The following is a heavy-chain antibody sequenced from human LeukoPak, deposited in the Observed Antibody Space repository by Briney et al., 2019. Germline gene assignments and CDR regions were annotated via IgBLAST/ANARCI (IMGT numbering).Heavy chain of an antibody. Sequence: GGSLRLSCAASGFTFSSYWMSWVRQTPEKGLEWVANMKQDGSEKHYVDSVKGRFTISRDNAKNSLYLQMNSLRAEDTAVYYCARGGVDVQVWFGGLSHWDYWGQGTLVTVSS. CDR2: MKQDGSEK. D-gene: IGHD3-10*01. J-gene: IGHJ4*02. V-gene: IGHV3-7*01. CDR1: GFTFSSYW. CDR3: ARGGVDVQVWFGGLSHWDY.